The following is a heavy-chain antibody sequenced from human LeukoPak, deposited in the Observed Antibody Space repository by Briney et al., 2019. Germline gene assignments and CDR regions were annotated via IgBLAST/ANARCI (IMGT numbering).Heavy chain of an antibody. CDR2: INSDGSST. J-gene: IGHJ4*02. Sequence: GGSLRLSCAASGLTFSTYWMHWVRQAPGKGLVWVSRINSDGSSTSYADSVKGRFTISRDNAKNTLYLQMNSLRAEDTAVYYCVRSRDYYGSGTNLFDYWGQGTLVTVSS. V-gene: IGHV3-74*01. CDR3: VRSRDYYGSGTNLFDY. D-gene: IGHD3-10*01. CDR1: GLTFSTYW.